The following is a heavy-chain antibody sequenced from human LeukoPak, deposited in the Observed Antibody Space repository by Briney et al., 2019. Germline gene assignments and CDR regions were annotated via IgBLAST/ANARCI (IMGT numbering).Heavy chain of an antibody. V-gene: IGHV3-48*04. J-gene: IGHJ3*02. CDR2: ISYTSITI. D-gene: IGHD1-26*01. CDR1: GFTFSSYS. CDR3: ASGGGATRSGYAFDM. Sequence: GGSLRLSCVASGFTFSSYSMNWVRQAPGQGLEWISYISYTSITIYYADSVKGRFTISRDNAKNSLYLQMNSLRAEDTAVYYCASGGGATRSGYAFDMWGQGTLVTVSP.